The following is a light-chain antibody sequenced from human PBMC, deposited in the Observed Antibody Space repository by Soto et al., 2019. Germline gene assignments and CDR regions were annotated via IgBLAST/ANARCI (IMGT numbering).Light chain of an antibody. J-gene: IGKJ4*01. Sequence: DIQMTQSPSTLSASVGDRVTITCRASQSISNWVAWYQQKPAKAPKFLIYDASSLESGVPSRFSGSGSGIDFTLTISSLQHADFGTYYCQQHSSYWASFGGGTRVEIK. CDR1: QSISNW. V-gene: IGKV1-5*01. CDR2: DAS. CDR3: QQHSSYWAS.